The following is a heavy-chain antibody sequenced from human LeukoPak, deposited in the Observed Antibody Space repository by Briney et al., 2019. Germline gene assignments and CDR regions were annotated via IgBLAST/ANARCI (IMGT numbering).Heavy chain of an antibody. CDR3: ARERSYYDSSGYYSDAFDI. J-gene: IGHJ3*02. Sequence: SETLSLTCAVYGGSFSGYYWSWIRQPPGKGLEWIGEINHSGSTNYNPSLKSRVTISVDTSKNQFSLKLSSVTAADTAVYYCARERSYYDSSGYYSDAFDIWGQGTMVTVSS. CDR2: INHSGST. CDR1: GGSFSGYY. D-gene: IGHD3-22*01. V-gene: IGHV4-34*01.